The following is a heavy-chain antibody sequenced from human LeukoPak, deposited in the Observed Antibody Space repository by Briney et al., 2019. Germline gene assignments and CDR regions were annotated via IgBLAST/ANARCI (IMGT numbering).Heavy chain of an antibody. D-gene: IGHD6-19*01. J-gene: IGHJ5*02. V-gene: IGHV1-46*01. CDR3: ARPRGIAVAGRSSWFDP. CDR2: INPSGGST. CDR1: GCTFTSYY. Sequence: ASVKVSCKASGCTFTSYYMHWVRQAPGQGLEWMGIINPSGGSTSYAQKFQGRVTMTRDTSTSTVYMELSSLRSEDTAVYYCARPRGIAVAGRSSWFDPWGQGTLVTVSS.